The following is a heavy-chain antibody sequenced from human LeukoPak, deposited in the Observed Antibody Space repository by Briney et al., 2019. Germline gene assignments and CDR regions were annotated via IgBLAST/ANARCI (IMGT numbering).Heavy chain of an antibody. CDR2: IGTAGDT. D-gene: IGHD1-26*01. J-gene: IGHJ3*02. CDR3: ARGGSIVGATDAFDI. V-gene: IGHV3-13*01. Sequence: PGGSLRLSCAASGFTFSSYDMHRVRQATGKGLEWVSAIGTAGDTYYPGSVKGRFSLSRENAKNSLYLQMNSLRAGDTAVYYCARGGSIVGATDAFDIWGQGTMVTVSS. CDR1: GFTFSSYD.